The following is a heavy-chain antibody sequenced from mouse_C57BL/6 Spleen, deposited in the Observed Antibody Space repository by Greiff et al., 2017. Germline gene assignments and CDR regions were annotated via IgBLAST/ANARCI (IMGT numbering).Heavy chain of an antibody. D-gene: IGHD3-3*01. CDR2: ILPGSGST. V-gene: IGHV1-9*01. Sequence: QVQLQQSGAELMKPGASVKLSCKATGYTFTGYWIEWVKQRPGHGLEWIGEILPGSGSTNYTEKFKGKATFTADTSSNTAYMQLSSLTTEDSAIYYCARRGAGREGSDYWGQGTTLTVSS. CDR3: ARRGAGREGSDY. J-gene: IGHJ2*01. CDR1: GYTFTGYW.